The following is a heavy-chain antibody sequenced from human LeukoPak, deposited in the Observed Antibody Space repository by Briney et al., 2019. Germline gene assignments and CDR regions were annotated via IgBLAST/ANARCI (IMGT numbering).Heavy chain of an antibody. CDR3: ASRVMGSGWYRVAY. V-gene: IGHV3-23*01. J-gene: IGHJ4*02. Sequence: GGSLRLSCAASGFTFSNYGLSWVRQAPGKGLEWVSGITGSGGSTYYADSVKGRFTISRDNAKNTLYLQMNSLRAEDTAVYYCASRVMGSGWYRVAYWGQGTLVTVSS. CDR1: GFTFSNYG. D-gene: IGHD6-19*01. CDR2: ITGSGGST.